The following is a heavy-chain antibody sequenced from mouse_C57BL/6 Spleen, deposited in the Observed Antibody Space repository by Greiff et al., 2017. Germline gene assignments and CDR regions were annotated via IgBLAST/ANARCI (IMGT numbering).Heavy chain of an antibody. CDR2: IDPSDSYT. J-gene: IGHJ2*01. Sequence: VQLQQPGAELVKPGASVKLSFKASGYTFTRSWMQWVKQRPGQGLVWIGEIDPSDSYTNYNQKFKGKAPLTVDTSSSTAYMQLSSLTSEDSAVYYCARETTGYWGQGTTLTVSS. CDR3: ARETTGY. D-gene: IGHD1-1*01. V-gene: IGHV1-50*01. CDR1: GYTFTRSW.